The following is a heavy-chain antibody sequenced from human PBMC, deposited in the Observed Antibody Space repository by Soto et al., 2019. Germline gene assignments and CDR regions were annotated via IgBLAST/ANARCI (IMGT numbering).Heavy chain of an antibody. CDR1: GYTFPSYA. CDR3: ARAYSSGWNYYAYYGMYV. CDR2: INAGNGNT. Sequence: ASVKVSCKASGYTFPSYAMHWVRQAPGQRLEWMGWINAGNGNTKYSQKFQGRVTITRDTSASTAYMELSSLRSEDTAVYYCARAYSSGWNYYAYYGMYVWGQGTTVPVS. V-gene: IGHV1-3*01. D-gene: IGHD6-19*01. J-gene: IGHJ6*02.